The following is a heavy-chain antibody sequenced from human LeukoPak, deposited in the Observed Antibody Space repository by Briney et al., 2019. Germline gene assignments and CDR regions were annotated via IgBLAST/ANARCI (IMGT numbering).Heavy chain of an antibody. D-gene: IGHD3-22*01. Sequence: GGSLRLSCAASGFTFSSYAMSWVRQAPGKGLEWVSAISGSGGSTYYADSVKGRFTISRDNSKNTLYLQINSLRAEDTAVYYCAKAEYYYDSSGYWDYWGQGTLVTVSS. CDR1: GFTFSSYA. CDR3: AKAEYYYDSSGYWDY. V-gene: IGHV3-23*01. CDR2: ISGSGGST. J-gene: IGHJ4*02.